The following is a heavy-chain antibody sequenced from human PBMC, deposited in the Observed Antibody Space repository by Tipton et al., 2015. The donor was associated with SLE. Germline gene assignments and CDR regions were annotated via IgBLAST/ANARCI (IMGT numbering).Heavy chain of an antibody. D-gene: IGHD5-24*01. Sequence: TLSLTCTVSGGSISSRSYYWAWIRQPPGKGLEWIGSIYYSGNTYYNPSLRSRVTISIDTSKNQFSLKLSSVTAADTAVYYCARAEMTTEGSIFYYYVDVWGKGTTVTVSS. CDR1: GGSISSRSYY. CDR3: ARAEMTTEGSIFYYYVDV. V-gene: IGHV4-39*07. CDR2: IYYSGNT. J-gene: IGHJ6*03.